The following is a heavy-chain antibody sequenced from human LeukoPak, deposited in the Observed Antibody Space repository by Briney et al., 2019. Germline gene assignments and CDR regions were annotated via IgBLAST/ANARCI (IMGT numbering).Heavy chain of an antibody. CDR2: ISSDGSNT. J-gene: IGHJ4*02. Sequence: GGSLRLSCAASGFTFSNSGMHWVRQAPGKGLEWVAVISSDGSNTYYADSVKGRFTISRDNSKNTLYPQMNSLRAEDTAMYYCTRGALIIVVIFDYWGQGTLVTVSS. CDR3: TRGALIIVVIFDY. V-gene: IGHV3-30*03. CDR1: GFTFSNSG. D-gene: IGHD3-22*01.